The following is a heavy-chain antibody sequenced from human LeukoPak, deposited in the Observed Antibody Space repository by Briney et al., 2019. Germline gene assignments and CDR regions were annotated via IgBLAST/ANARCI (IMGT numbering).Heavy chain of an antibody. V-gene: IGHV4-34*01. CDR1: GGSFSGYY. CDR2: ISHSGST. D-gene: IGHD3-3*01. J-gene: IGHJ5*02. Sequence: SETLSLTCAVYGGSFSGYYWSWIRRPPGKGLEWIGEISHSGSTNYNPSLKSRVTISVDTSKNQFSLKLSSVTAADTAVYYCARGRPVLRFLLSPHAHNWFDPWGQGTLVTVSS. CDR3: ARGRPVLRFLLSPHAHNWFDP.